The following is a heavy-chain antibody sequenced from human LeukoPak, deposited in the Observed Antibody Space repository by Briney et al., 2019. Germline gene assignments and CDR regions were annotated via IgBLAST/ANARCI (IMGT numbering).Heavy chain of an antibody. CDR3: AKTYYYDSSGSGAFDI. J-gene: IGHJ3*02. CDR2: IIPIFGTA. CDR1: GGTFSSYA. D-gene: IGHD3-22*01. V-gene: IGHV1-69*06. Sequence: GASVKVSCKASGGTFSSYAISWVRQAPGQGLEWMGGIIPIFGTANYAQKFQGRVTITADKSTSTAYMELSSLRSEDTAVYYCAKTYYYDSSGSGAFDIWGQGTMVTVSS.